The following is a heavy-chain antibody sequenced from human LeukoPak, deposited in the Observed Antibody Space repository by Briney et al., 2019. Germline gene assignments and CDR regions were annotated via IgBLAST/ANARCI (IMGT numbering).Heavy chain of an antibody. Sequence: GGSLRLSCAASGFTFSSYAMSWVRQAPGKGLEWVSAISGSGGSTYYADSVKGRFTISIDNSKNTLYLQMNSLRAEDRAVYYCAKYFAAGLNFDYWGQGALVTVSS. V-gene: IGHV3-23*01. D-gene: IGHD6-13*01. CDR1: GFTFSSYA. J-gene: IGHJ4*02. CDR2: ISGSGGST. CDR3: AKYFAAGLNFDY.